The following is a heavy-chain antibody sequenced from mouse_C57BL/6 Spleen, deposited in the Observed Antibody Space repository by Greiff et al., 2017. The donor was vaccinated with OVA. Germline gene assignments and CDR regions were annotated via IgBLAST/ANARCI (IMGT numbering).Heavy chain of an antibody. Sequence: QVQLQQPGAELVKPGASVKLSCKASGYTFTSYWMHWVKQRPGQGLEWIGMIHPNSGSTNYNEKFKSKATLTVDTSSSTAYMQLSSLTSEDSAVYYCARGKDGNYESYYAMDYWGQGTSVTVSS. CDR2: IHPNSGST. CDR3: ARGKDGNYESYYAMDY. CDR1: GYTFTSYW. J-gene: IGHJ4*01. V-gene: IGHV1-64*01. D-gene: IGHD2-1*01.